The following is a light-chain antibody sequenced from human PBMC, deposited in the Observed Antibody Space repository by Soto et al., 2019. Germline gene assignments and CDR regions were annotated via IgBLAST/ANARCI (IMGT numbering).Light chain of an antibody. Sequence: EIVMTQSPATLSVSPGDRATLSCRAGQSVSSNLAWYQQKPGQAPRLLIYGASTRATGIPARFSGSGSGTEFTLTISSLQSEDLAVYYCQRYNAWPITFGQGTRLDIK. CDR3: QRYNAWPIT. V-gene: IGKV3-15*01. J-gene: IGKJ5*01. CDR1: QSVSSN. CDR2: GAS.